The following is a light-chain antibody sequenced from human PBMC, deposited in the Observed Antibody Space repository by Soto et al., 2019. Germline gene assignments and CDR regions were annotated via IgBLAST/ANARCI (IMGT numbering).Light chain of an antibody. CDR3: QQYQNWPPRYT. Sequence: EIVMTQSPATLSVSPGERATLSCRASQSVSSNLAWYQQKPGQAPRLLIYGASTRAAGIPARFSGSGSGTDLTIHLSSLQSEDLAVYYCQQYQNWPPRYTFGQGTKLQIK. V-gene: IGKV3-15*01. J-gene: IGKJ2*01. CDR2: GAS. CDR1: QSVSSN.